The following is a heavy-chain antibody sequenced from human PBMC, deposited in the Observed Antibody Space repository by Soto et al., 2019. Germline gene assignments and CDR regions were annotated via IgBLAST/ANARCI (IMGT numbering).Heavy chain of an antibody. J-gene: IGHJ5*02. CDR1: GDSVSSTPYS. V-gene: IGHV4-39*01. CDR2: IYKTGS. D-gene: IGHD2-21*01. Sequence: PSETLSLTCTVSGDSVSSTPYSWGWFRQPPGKGLEWIGSIYKTGSSYNPSLKSRVTISQDTSKTQFSLKLSSVTAADTAIYYCAKLPTGFPNWIDPWGQGXPVTVSS. CDR3: AKLPTGFPNWIDP.